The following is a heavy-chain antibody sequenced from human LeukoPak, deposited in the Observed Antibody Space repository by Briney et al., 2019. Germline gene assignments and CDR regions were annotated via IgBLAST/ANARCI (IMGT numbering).Heavy chain of an antibody. Sequence: SSETLSLTCTVSGGSIRSSSYYWGWIRQPPGKGLEWIGEINHSGSTNYNPSLKSRVTISVDTSKNQFSLKLSSVTAADTAVYYCAGEYSSSSRRHWFDPWGQGTLVTVSS. CDR3: AGEYSSSSRRHWFDP. V-gene: IGHV4-39*07. J-gene: IGHJ5*02. CDR1: GGSIRSSSYY. CDR2: INHSGST. D-gene: IGHD6-6*01.